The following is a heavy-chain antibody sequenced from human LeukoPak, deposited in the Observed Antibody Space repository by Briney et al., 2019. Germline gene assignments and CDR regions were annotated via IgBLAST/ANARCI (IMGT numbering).Heavy chain of an antibody. CDR3: ARGSNWGGFDY. V-gene: IGHV4-61*01. Sequence: SETLSLTCTVSGGSVSSGSYYWSWIRQPPGKGLEWIGYIYYSGSTNYNPSLKSPVTISVDTSKNQFSLKLSSATAADTAVYYCARGSNWGGFDYWGQGTLVTVSS. CDR1: GGSVSSGSYY. J-gene: IGHJ4*02. CDR2: IYYSGST. D-gene: IGHD7-27*01.